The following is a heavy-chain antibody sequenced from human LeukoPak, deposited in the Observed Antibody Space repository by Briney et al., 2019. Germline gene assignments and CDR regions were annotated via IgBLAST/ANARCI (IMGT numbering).Heavy chain of an antibody. V-gene: IGHV3-73*01. Sequence: GGSLRLSCAASGFTFSGSAMHRVRQASGKGLEWVGRIRSKADSYATAYAASVKGRFTISRDDSKNTAFLQMNSLKTEDTAVYYCTRLPGYCSGGSCYYNYYGMDVWGQGTTVTVSS. J-gene: IGHJ6*02. CDR2: IRSKADSYAT. D-gene: IGHD2-15*01. CDR3: TRLPGYCSGGSCYYNYYGMDV. CDR1: GFTFSGSA.